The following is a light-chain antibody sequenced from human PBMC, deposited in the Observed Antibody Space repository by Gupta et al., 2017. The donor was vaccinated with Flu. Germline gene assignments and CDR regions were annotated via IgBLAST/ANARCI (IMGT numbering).Light chain of an antibody. V-gene: IGKV3-20*01. CDR1: SVTSTY. CDR3: QQYENTPQTLT. CDR2: GAS. Sequence: SVTSTYLAWYQQKPGQAPRLIIYGASSRANGIQDRFSGRGSGTDFTLTISRLEPEDFAVYYCQQYENTPQTLTFGGGTNVEFK. J-gene: IGKJ4*01.